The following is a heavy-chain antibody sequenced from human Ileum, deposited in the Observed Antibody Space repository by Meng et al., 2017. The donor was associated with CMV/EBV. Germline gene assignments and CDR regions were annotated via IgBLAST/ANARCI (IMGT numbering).Heavy chain of an antibody. CDR2: IRDDGSRQ. V-gene: IGHV3-30*02. J-gene: IGHJ4*02. D-gene: IGHD3-16*01. Sequence: GGSLRLSCTASGFTFSSYGMHWVRQAPGKGLEWVALIRDDGSRQWYGDSAKGRFTISRDNSKKTVYLEMDGLRPEDTAMYYCAKGCNADCFYLEYWGPGTPVTVSS. CDR1: GFTFSSYG. CDR3: AKGCNADCFYLEY.